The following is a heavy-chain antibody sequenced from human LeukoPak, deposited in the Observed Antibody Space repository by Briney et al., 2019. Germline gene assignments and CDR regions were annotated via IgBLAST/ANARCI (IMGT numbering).Heavy chain of an antibody. CDR3: AKVTPDYDILTGYYKSPYYYYGMDV. J-gene: IGHJ6*02. Sequence: GGSLRLSCAASGFTFSSYAMSWVRQAPGKGLEWVSAISGSGGSTYCADSVKGRFTISRDNSKNTLYLQMNSLRAEDTAVYYCAKVTPDYDILTGYYKSPYYYYGMDVWGQGTTVTVSS. CDR1: GFTFSSYA. V-gene: IGHV3-23*01. D-gene: IGHD3-9*01. CDR2: ISGSGGST.